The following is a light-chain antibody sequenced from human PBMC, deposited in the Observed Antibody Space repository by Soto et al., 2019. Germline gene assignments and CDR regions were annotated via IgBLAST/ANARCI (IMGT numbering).Light chain of an antibody. CDR1: SSDVGGYNY. CDR2: DVS. J-gene: IGLJ1*01. V-gene: IGLV2-14*01. CDR3: CSYTSSSTYV. Sequence: SALTQPASVSGSPGQAITISYTGTSSDVGGYNYVSWYQQHPGKAPKLMIYDVSNRPSGVSNRFSGSKSGNTASLTISGLQAEDEADYYCCSYTSSSTYVFGTGNKVTVL.